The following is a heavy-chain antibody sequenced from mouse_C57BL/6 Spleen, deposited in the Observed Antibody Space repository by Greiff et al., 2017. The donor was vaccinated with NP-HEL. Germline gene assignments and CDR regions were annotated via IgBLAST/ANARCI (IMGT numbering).Heavy chain of an antibody. CDR2: ISDGGSYT. J-gene: IGHJ4*01. V-gene: IGHV5-4*01. Sequence: EVMLVESGGGLVKPGGSLKLSCAASGFTFSSYAMSWVRQTPEKRLEWVATISDGGSYTYYPDNVKGRFTISRDNAKNNLYLQMSHLKSEDTAMYYCARDQGNGYPIMDYWGQGTSVTVSS. D-gene: IGHD2-2*01. CDR3: ARDQGNGYPIMDY. CDR1: GFTFSSYA.